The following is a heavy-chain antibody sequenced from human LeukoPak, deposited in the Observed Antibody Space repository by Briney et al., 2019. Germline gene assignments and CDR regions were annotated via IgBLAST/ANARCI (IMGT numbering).Heavy chain of an antibody. CDR3: ARVRLADERAWAY. CDR2: ITPKSGDT. CDR1: GYTFSDLY. Sequence: ASVQVSCKASGYTFSDLYIHWVRQAPGQGLEYVGWITPKSGDTYSPQRFQGRVTMTRDASISTAYMELSSLRSDDTAVYFCARVRLADERAWAYWGQGTLVTVSS. J-gene: IGHJ4*02. D-gene: IGHD3-3*02. V-gene: IGHV1-2*02.